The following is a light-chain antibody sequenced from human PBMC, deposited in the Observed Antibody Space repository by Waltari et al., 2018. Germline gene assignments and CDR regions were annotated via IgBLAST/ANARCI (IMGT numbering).Light chain of an antibody. V-gene: IGKV3-20*01. Sequence: EIVLTQSPGTLSLSPGERATLSCRASQSVSSTSLAWYHQKPGQAPRLLIYGASSRATGIPDRFSGSGSGTDFTLTISSLQAEDVAVYYCQQYYNTPYTFGQGTNLEIK. J-gene: IGKJ2*01. CDR3: QQYYNTPYT. CDR2: GAS. CDR1: QSVSSTS.